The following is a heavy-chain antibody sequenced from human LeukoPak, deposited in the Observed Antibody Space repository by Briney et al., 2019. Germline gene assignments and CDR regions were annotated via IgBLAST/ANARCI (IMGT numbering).Heavy chain of an antibody. Sequence: SETLSLTCTVSGGSISSYYWSWIRQPPGKGLGWIGYIYDSGSTNYNPSLKSRVTISVDTSKNQFSLKLSSVTAADTAVYYCARHGWVRTWKLPPQLDYWGQGTLVTVSS. J-gene: IGHJ4*02. D-gene: IGHD1-26*01. CDR2: IYDSGST. CDR3: ARHGWVRTWKLPPQLDY. V-gene: IGHV4-59*08. CDR1: GGSISSYY.